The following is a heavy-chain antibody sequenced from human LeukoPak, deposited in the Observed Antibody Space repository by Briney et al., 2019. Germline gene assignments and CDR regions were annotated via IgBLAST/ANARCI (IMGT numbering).Heavy chain of an antibody. D-gene: IGHD3-3*01. V-gene: IGHV3-30*02. CDR1: GFTFSSYG. CDR3: ANDQAGYNFWSDA. Sequence: GGSMRLSCAASGFTFSSYGMHWVRQAPGKGLAWVAFIRYDGSNKYYADSVKGRFTISRDNSKNTLYLQMNSLRAEHTAVYYCANDQAGYNFWSDAWGQGILVTVSS. J-gene: IGHJ5*02. CDR2: IRYDGSNK.